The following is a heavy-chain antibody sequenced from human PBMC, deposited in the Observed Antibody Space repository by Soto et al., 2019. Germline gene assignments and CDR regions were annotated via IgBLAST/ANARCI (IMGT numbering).Heavy chain of an antibody. J-gene: IGHJ6*02. CDR2: IIPIFGTA. D-gene: IGHD2-2*02. CDR3: ARYAVPAAIDSYYSYGMDV. Sequence: QVQLVQSGAEVKKPGSSVKVSCKASGGTFSSYAISWVRQAPGQGLEWMGGIIPIFGTANYAQKFQGRVTITADESTSTAYMELSSLRSEDTAVYYCARYAVPAAIDSYYSYGMDVWGQGTTVTVSS. V-gene: IGHV1-69*01. CDR1: GGTFSSYA.